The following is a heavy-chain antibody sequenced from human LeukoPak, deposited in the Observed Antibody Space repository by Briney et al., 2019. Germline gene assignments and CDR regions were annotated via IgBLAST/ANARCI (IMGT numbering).Heavy chain of an antibody. CDR1: GYTFTSYG. Sequence: GASVKVSCKASGYTFTSYGISWVRQAPGQGLEWMGWISAYNGNTNYAQKLQGRVTMTTDTSTSTAYMELRSLRSDDTAVYYCARNHYDFWSGSQDAFDIWGQGTMVTVSS. J-gene: IGHJ3*02. CDR3: ARNHYDFWSGSQDAFDI. CDR2: ISAYNGNT. V-gene: IGHV1-18*01. D-gene: IGHD3-3*01.